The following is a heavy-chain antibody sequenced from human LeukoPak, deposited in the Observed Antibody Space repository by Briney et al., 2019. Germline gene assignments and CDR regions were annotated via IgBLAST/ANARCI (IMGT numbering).Heavy chain of an antibody. V-gene: IGHV4-34*01. CDR3: ARSSRRNSLRVFGVVTKDQYYFDS. CDR1: GGSFSGYY. CDR2: INHSGST. Sequence: SETLSLTCAVYGGSFSGYYWSSIRQPPGKGLEWIGEINHSGSTNYNPSLKSRVTISVDTSKNQFSLKLSSVTAADTAVYYCARSSRRNSLRVFGVVTKDQYYFDSWGQGTLVTVSS. D-gene: IGHD3-3*01. J-gene: IGHJ4*02.